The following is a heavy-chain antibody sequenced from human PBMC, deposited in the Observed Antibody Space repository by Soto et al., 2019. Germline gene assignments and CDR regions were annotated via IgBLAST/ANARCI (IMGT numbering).Heavy chain of an antibody. Sequence: QVQLVQSGAEVKKPGSSVNVSCKASGGTFSSYTISWVRQAPGQGLEWMGRIIPILGIANYAQKFQGRVTITADKSTSTAYMELSSLRSEDTAVYYCARGYCSGGSCYGGYYYMDVWGKGTTVTVSS. CDR1: GGTFSSYT. CDR3: ARGYCSGGSCYGGYYYMDV. J-gene: IGHJ6*03. V-gene: IGHV1-69*02. CDR2: IIPILGIA. D-gene: IGHD2-15*01.